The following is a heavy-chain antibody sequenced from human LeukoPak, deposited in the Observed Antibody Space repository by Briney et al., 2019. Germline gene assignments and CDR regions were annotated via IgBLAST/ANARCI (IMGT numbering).Heavy chain of an antibody. CDR2: ISWNSGSI. CDR3: AKDKSGQQLAHFDY. CDR1: GFTFDDYA. D-gene: IGHD6-13*01. Sequence: GGSLRLSCAASGFTFDDYAMHWVRQAPGKGLEWVSGISWNSGSIGYADSVKGRFTISRDNAKNSLYLQMNSLRPEDTALYYCAKDKSGQQLAHFDYWGQGTLVTVSS. V-gene: IGHV3-9*01. J-gene: IGHJ4*02.